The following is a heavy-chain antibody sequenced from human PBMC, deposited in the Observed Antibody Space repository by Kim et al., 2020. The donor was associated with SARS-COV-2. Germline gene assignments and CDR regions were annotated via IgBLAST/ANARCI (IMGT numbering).Heavy chain of an antibody. CDR1: GGSISSGGYY. J-gene: IGHJ5*02. Sequence: SETLSLTCTVSGGSISSGGYYWSWIRQHPGKGLEWIGYIYYSGSTYYNPSLKSRVTISVDTSKNQFSLKLSSVTAADTAVYYCARYTAAGLRNWFDPWGQGTLVTVSS. CDR3: ARYTAAGLRNWFDP. D-gene: IGHD6-13*01. V-gene: IGHV4-31*03. CDR2: IYYSGST.